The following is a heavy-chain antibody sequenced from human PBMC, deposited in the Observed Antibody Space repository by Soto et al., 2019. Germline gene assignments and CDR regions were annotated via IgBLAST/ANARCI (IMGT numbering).Heavy chain of an antibody. Sequence: GGSLRLSCAASGFTVSSNYMSWVRQAPGKGLEWVSVIYSGGSTYYADSVKGRFTISRDNSKNTLYLQMNSLRAEDTAVYYCARELFDGMVRGHYYYYGMDVWGQGTTVTVSS. J-gene: IGHJ6*02. CDR1: GFTVSSNY. V-gene: IGHV3-53*01. D-gene: IGHD3-10*01. CDR3: ARELFDGMVRGHYYYYGMDV. CDR2: IYSGGST.